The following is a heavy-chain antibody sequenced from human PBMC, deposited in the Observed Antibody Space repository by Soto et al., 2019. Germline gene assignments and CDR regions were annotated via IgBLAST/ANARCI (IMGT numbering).Heavy chain of an antibody. Sequence: ASVKVSCKASGYTFTSYAMHWVRQAPGQRLEWMGWINAGNGNTKYSQKFQGRVTITRDTSASTAYMELSSLRSEDTAVYYCARPYCSSTSCQRPFDYWGQVTLVTVPS. V-gene: IGHV1-3*01. CDR2: INAGNGNT. CDR1: GYTFTSYA. CDR3: ARPYCSSTSCQRPFDY. J-gene: IGHJ4*02. D-gene: IGHD2-2*01.